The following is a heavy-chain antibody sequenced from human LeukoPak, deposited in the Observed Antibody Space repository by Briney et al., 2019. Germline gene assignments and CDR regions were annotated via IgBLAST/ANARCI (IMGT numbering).Heavy chain of an antibody. CDR2: ISAYNGYT. CDR3: ARDGKGRYDFRENDY. V-gene: IGHV1-18*01. D-gene: IGHD3-3*01. Sequence: GASVKVSCKASGGTFSSYAISWVRQAPGQGLEWMGWISAYNGYTNYAQKFQGRVTMTTDTSTNTAYMELRSLRSDDTAIYYCARDGKGRYDFRENDYWGQGTLVTVSS. J-gene: IGHJ4*02. CDR1: GGTFSSYA.